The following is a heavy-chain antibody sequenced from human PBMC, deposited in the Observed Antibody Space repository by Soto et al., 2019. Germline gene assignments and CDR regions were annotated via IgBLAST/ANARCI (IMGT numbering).Heavy chain of an antibody. V-gene: IGHV4-4*02. CDR3: TRADFLGPA. CDR1: GGPVTTPTW. CDR2: VHHSGST. Sequence: QVQLQESGPRLVKPSGTLSLTCAVSGGPVTTPTWWTWVRQSPGKGLEWIREVHHSGSTNYNPSLQSRVVLSVNTSNNHLSRRLTFVTAADTAFYYCTRADFLGPAWGQGILVTVS. D-gene: IGHD2-21*02. J-gene: IGHJ5*02.